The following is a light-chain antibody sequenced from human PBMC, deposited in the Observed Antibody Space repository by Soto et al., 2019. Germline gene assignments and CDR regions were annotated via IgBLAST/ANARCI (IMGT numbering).Light chain of an antibody. Sequence: QSVLTQPPSVSAAPGQKVTISCSGSSSNIGNNYVFWYQQLPGTAPKLLIYDNKTRPSGIPARFSGSKSGTSATLGITGLQTGDEADYYCGAWDGSLGAVVFGGGTKLTVL. CDR2: DNK. CDR3: GAWDGSLGAVV. J-gene: IGLJ2*01. V-gene: IGLV1-51*01. CDR1: SSNIGNNY.